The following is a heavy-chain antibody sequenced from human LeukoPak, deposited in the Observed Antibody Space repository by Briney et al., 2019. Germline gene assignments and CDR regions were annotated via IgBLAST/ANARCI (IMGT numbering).Heavy chain of an antibody. CDR3: ARDHHRRLYDSQARNTFDI. CDR2: ISSSSSTI. J-gene: IGHJ3*02. V-gene: IGHV3-48*01. CDR1: GFTFSSYS. Sequence: HPGGSLRLSCAASGFTFSSYSMNWVRQAPGKGLEWVSYISSSSSTIYYADSVKGRFALSRDNAKNSLYLQMNSLRAEDTAVYYCARDHHRRLYDSQARNTFDIWGQGTMVTVSS. D-gene: IGHD3-22*01.